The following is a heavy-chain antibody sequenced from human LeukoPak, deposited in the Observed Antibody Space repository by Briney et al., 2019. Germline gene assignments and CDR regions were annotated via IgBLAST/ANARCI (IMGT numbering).Heavy chain of an antibody. D-gene: IGHD2-8*01. J-gene: IGHJ4*02. CDR1: GGSFTGTTYY. V-gene: IGHV4-39*01. CDR2: VYYSGST. CDR3: ASNVSAGYFDY. Sequence: SATLSLTCSVSGGSFTGTTYYWAWIRQPPGKGLEWIGSVYYSGSTSYSPSLKSRLTISVDTSKKQFSLRLSSVNAADTAVYYCASNVSAGYFDYWGQGTLVTVSS.